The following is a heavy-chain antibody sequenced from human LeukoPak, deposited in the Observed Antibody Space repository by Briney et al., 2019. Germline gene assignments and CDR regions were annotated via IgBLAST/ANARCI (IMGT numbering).Heavy chain of an antibody. CDR1: GGSISSSSYY. V-gene: IGHV4-39*01. J-gene: IGHJ6*02. D-gene: IGHD2-2*02. CDR2: IYYSGST. Sequence: PSETLSLTCTVSGGSISSSSYYWGWIRQPPGKGLEWIGSIYYSGSTYYNPSLKSRVTISVDTSKNQFSLKLSSVTAADTAVYYCAGQFSVPAAIGRFFYGPENYYYYGMDVWGQGTTVTVSS. CDR3: AGQFSVPAAIGRFFYGPENYYYYGMDV.